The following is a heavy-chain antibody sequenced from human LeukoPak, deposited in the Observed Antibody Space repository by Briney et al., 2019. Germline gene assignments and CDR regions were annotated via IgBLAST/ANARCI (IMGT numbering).Heavy chain of an antibody. Sequence: GVSLRLSCAASGFTFSSYGMHWVRQAPGKGLEWVAVISYDGSNKYYADSVKGRFTISRDNSKNTLYLQMNSLRAEDTAVYYCAKESPDYYDSSGYYYSEYDYWGQGTLVTVSS. CDR3: AKESPDYYDSSGYYYSEYDY. CDR1: GFTFSSYG. V-gene: IGHV3-30*18. CDR2: ISYDGSNK. J-gene: IGHJ4*02. D-gene: IGHD3-22*01.